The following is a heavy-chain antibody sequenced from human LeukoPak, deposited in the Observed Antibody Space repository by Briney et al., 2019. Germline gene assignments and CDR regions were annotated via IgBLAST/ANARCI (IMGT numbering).Heavy chain of an antibody. Sequence: PGGSLRLSCAASGFTFSSSAMTWVRQAPGKGLEWVSVIYSGGSTYYADSVKGRFTISRDNSKNTLYLQMNSLRAEDTAVYYCARDNPGADAFDIWGQGTMVTVSS. J-gene: IGHJ3*02. CDR2: IYSGGST. CDR1: GFTFSSSA. CDR3: ARDNPGADAFDI. V-gene: IGHV3-53*01. D-gene: IGHD2-8*02.